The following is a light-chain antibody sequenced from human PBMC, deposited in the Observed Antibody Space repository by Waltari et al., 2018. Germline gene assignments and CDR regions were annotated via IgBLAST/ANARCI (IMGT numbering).Light chain of an antibody. J-gene: IGLJ2*01. CDR3: TSYAGSNILV. Sequence: QSALTQPPSASGSPGQSVTLPCTGTSSDVGGHNFVSWYQQHPGKAPKLMIHEVSKRPSGVPDRFSGSKSGDTASLTVSGLQAEDEADYYCTSYAGSNILVFGGGTKLTVL. V-gene: IGLV2-8*01. CDR2: EVS. CDR1: SSDVGGHNF.